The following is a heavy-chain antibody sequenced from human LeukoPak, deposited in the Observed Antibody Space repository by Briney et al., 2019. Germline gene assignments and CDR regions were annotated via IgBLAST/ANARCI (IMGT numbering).Heavy chain of an antibody. CDR1: GFTFGDYA. CDR2: IRSKAYGGTT. J-gene: IGHJ4*02. D-gene: IGHD2-2*01. Sequence: PGRSLRLSCTASGFTFGDYAMSWVRQAPGKGLEWAGFIRSKAYGGTTEYAASVKGRFTISRDDSKSIAYLQMNSLKTEDTAVYYCTRVGDIVVVPAALWFDYWGQGTLVTVSS. V-gene: IGHV3-49*04. CDR3: TRVGDIVVVPAALWFDY.